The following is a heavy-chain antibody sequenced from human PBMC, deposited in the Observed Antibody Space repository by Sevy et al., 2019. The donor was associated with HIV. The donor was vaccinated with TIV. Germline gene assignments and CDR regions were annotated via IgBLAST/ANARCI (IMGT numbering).Heavy chain of an antibody. CDR3: AKGDTAMVHPLYYMDV. J-gene: IGHJ6*03. D-gene: IGHD5-18*01. V-gene: IGHV3-23*01. CDR1: GFTFSSYA. Sequence: GGSLRLSCAASGFTFSSYAMSWVRQAPGKGLEWVSAISGSGGSTYYADSVKGRFTISRDNSKNTLYLQRNSLRAEDTAVYYCAKGDTAMVHPLYYMDVWDKGTTVTVSS. CDR2: ISGSGGST.